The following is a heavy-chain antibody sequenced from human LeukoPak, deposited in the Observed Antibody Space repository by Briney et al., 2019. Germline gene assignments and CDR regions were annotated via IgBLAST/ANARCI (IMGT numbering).Heavy chain of an antibody. Sequence: GGSLGLSCAASGFTFGSYSMNWVRQAPGKGLEWVSSISSSSSYIYYADSVKGRFTISRDNAKNSLYLQMNSLRAEDTAVYYCASDIFGVVILSYWGQGTLVTVSS. CDR3: ASDIFGVVILSY. J-gene: IGHJ4*02. V-gene: IGHV3-21*01. D-gene: IGHD3-3*01. CDR2: ISSSSSYI. CDR1: GFTFGSYS.